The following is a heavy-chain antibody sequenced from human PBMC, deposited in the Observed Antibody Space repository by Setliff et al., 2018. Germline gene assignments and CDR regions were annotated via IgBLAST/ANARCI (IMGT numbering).Heavy chain of an antibody. J-gene: IGHJ4*02. D-gene: IGHD3-22*01. CDR3: ARESRYYYDNLGTLDY. CDR2: IYYGGTT. Sequence: SETLSLTCSVSGGSISNSSFYWGWFRQAPGRGLEWIGNIYYGGTTNYNPSLKSRVTISVDTSKNQFSLKLSSVTAADTAVYYCARESRYYYDNLGTLDYWGQGTLVTVSS. CDR1: GGSISNSSFY. V-gene: IGHV4-39*02.